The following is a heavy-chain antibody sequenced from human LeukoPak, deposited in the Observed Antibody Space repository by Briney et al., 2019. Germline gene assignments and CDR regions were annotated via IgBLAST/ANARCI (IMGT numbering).Heavy chain of an antibody. D-gene: IGHD2-2*01. CDR2: IWYDGSNK. CDR3: AKGFSSLATFFDY. Sequence: GGSLRQSCASSGFTFSSYGMHWVRQAPGKGLEWVAVIWYDGSNKYYADSVKGRFTISRDNSKNTLYLQMNSLRAEDTAVYYCAKGFSSLATFFDYWGQGTLVTVSS. V-gene: IGHV3-33*06. J-gene: IGHJ4*02. CDR1: GFTFSSYG.